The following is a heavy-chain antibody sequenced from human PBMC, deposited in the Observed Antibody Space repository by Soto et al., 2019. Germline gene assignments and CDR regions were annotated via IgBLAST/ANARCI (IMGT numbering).Heavy chain of an antibody. V-gene: IGHV1-69*05. CDR1: GGTFSSYA. J-gene: IGHJ4*02. CDR3: ARVDVASIAAAGVC. Sequence: SVKVSCKASGGTFSSYAISWVRQAPGQGLEWMGGIIPIFGTANYAQKLQGRVTMTTDTSTSTAYMELRSLRSDDTAVYYCARVDVASIAAAGVCWGRGTLVTVSS. CDR2: IIPIFGTA. D-gene: IGHD6-13*01.